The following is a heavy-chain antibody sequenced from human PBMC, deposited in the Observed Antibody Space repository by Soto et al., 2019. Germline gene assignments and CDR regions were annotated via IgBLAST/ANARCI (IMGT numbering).Heavy chain of an antibody. CDR1: GGSISSSSYY. CDR3: ARQKGIAAAGTPYFDY. Sequence: SETLSLTCTVSGGSISSSSYYWGWIRQPPGKGLEWIGSIYYSGSTYYNPSLKSRVTISVDTSKNQFSLKLSSVTAADTAVYYCARQKGIAAAGTPYFDYWGQGTLVT. CDR2: IYYSGST. D-gene: IGHD6-13*01. V-gene: IGHV4-39*01. J-gene: IGHJ4*02.